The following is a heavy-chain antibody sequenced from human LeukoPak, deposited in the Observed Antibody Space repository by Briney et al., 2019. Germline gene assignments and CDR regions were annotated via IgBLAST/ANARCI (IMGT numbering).Heavy chain of an antibody. J-gene: IGHJ6*02. CDR3: ARAMIIMVRGVPYGVDV. Sequence: ASVKVSCKASGYTFTDYYMHWVRQAPGEGLEWMGRINPNSGGTNYAQKFQGRVTMTRDTSISTAYMELNRLSSDDTAVHYCARAMIIMVRGVPYGVDVWGQGTPVTVSS. V-gene: IGHV1-2*06. CDR1: GYTFTDYY. CDR2: INPNSGGT. D-gene: IGHD3-10*01.